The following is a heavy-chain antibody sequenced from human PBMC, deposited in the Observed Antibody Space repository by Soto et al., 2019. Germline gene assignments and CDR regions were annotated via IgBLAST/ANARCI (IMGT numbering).Heavy chain of an antibody. V-gene: IGHV5-51*01. Sequence: PGESLKISCKGSGYSFTSYWIGWVRQMPGKGLEWMGIIYPGDSDTRYRPSFPGPVTISADKSIRTAYLQSCSLKASDTAMYYCARKNDYATPNWFDPRSQGTLVTVSS. CDR1: GYSFTSYW. CDR3: ARKNDYATPNWFDP. CDR2: IYPGDSDT. J-gene: IGHJ5*02. D-gene: IGHD4-17*01.